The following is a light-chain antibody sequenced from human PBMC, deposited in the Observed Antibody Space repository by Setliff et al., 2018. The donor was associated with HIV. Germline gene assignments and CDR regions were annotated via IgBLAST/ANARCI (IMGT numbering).Light chain of an antibody. CDR1: SSDVGDFDS. V-gene: IGLV2-14*01. J-gene: IGLJ1*01. Sequence: QSALPQPASVSGSPGQSITISCTATSSDVGDFDSVAWYQQHPGRAPKLMIYEVNNRPSGVSNRFSGSKSGNTASLTISGLQADDEADYYCSSYTTTSTLRVFGAGTRSPS. CDR3: SSYTTTSTLRV. CDR2: EVN.